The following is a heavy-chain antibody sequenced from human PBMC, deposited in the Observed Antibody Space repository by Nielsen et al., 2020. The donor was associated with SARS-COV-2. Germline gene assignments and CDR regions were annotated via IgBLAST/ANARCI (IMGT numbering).Heavy chain of an antibody. V-gene: IGHV3-20*04. Sequence: GESLKISCEASGFSFDDHGMSWVRQPPGKGLEWVAGINWNGGTTGYGDSVKGRFTISRDNAKSSLYLQMNSLRAEDTALYYCARGWLAAPYYYGMDLWGQGNTDTVSS. CDR3: ARGWLAAPYYYGMDL. J-gene: IGHJ6*02. CDR1: GFSFDDHG. D-gene: IGHD6-19*01. CDR2: INWNGGTT.